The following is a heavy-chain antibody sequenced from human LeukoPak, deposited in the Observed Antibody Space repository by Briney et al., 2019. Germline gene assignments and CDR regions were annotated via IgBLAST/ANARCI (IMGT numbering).Heavy chain of an antibody. CDR1: GYTFTSYY. D-gene: IGHD6-13*01. J-gene: IGHJ6*03. CDR2: INPSGGST. V-gene: IGHV1-46*01. CDR3: ARDRIAAAGTFYYYMDV. Sequence: ASVKVSCKASGYTFTSYYMHWVRQAPGQGLEWMGIINPSGGSTSYAQKFQDRVTMTRDMSTSTVYMELSSLRSEDTAVYYCARDRIAAAGTFYYYMDVWGKGTTVTVSS.